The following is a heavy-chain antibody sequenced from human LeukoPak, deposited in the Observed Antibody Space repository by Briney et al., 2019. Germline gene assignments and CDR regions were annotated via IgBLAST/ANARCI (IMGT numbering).Heavy chain of an antibody. D-gene: IGHD3-16*02. V-gene: IGHV1-2*02. J-gene: IGHJ6*03. CDR2: INPNSGGT. CDR3: ARTDGYSYYYYYMDV. Sequence: ASVKVSCKASGYTFTGYYMHWVRQAPGHGLEWMGWINPNSGGTNYAQKFQGRVTMTRDTSISTAYMELSRLRSDDTAVYYCARTDGYSYYYYYMDVWGKGTTVTVSS. CDR1: GYTFTGYY.